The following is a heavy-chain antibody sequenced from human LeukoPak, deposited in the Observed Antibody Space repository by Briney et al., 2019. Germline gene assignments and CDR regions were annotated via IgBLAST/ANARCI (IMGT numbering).Heavy chain of an antibody. Sequence: PSETLSLTCAVYGGSFSGYYWSWIRQPPGKGLEWIGEINHSGSTNYNPSLKSRVTISVDTSKNQFSLKLSSVTAADTAVYYCGVAAAGTRWFDPWGQGTLVTVSS. V-gene: IGHV4-34*01. CDR3: GVAAAGTRWFDP. CDR1: GGSFSGYY. J-gene: IGHJ5*02. CDR2: INHSGST. D-gene: IGHD6-13*01.